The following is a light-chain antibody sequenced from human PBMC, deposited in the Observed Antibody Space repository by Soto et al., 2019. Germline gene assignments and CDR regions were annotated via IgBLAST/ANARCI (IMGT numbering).Light chain of an antibody. J-gene: IGLJ3*02. CDR1: SSDVGGYNY. CDR3: SSYTSSSSWV. Sequence: QSALTQPASVSGSPGQSITISCTGTSSDVGGYNYVSWYQQHPGKAPKLMIYEVSTRPSGVSNRFSGSKSGNTASLTISGLQAEAEADYYCSSYTSSSSWVFGGGTKLTVL. V-gene: IGLV2-14*01. CDR2: EVS.